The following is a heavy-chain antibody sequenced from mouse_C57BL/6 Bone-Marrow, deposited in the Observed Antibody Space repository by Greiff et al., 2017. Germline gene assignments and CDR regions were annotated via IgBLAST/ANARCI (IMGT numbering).Heavy chain of an antibody. D-gene: IGHD2-3*01. Sequence: QVQLQQSGAALVRPGTSVKMSCKASGYTFTNSWIGWAKQRTGHGLEWIGDLYPGGGYTTYNEKFKGKATLTADKSSSTAYMQFSSLTSEDSAIYYGARRGRRWSYYAMDYWGQVTSVTVSS. CDR3: ARRGRRWSYYAMDY. V-gene: IGHV1-63*01. J-gene: IGHJ4*01. CDR2: LYPGGGYT. CDR1: GYTFTNSW.